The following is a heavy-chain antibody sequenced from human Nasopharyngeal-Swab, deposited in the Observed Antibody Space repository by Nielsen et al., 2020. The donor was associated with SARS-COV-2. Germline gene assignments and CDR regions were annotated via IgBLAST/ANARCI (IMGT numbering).Heavy chain of an antibody. J-gene: IGHJ4*02. CDR2: ISYDGSNK. D-gene: IGHD3-10*01. V-gene: IGHV3-30-3*01. Sequence: GESLKISCAASGFTFSSYAMHWVRQAPGKGLEWVAVISYDGSNKYYADSVKGRFTISRDNSKNTLYLQMNSLGAEDTAVYYCAKDREATYYYGSGSFDYWGQGTLVTVSS. CDR1: GFTFSSYA. CDR3: AKDREATYYYGSGSFDY.